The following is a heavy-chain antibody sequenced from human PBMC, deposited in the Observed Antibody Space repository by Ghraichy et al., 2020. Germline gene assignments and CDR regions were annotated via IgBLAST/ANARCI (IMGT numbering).Heavy chain of an antibody. V-gene: IGHV3-23*01. CDR2: FRSASDAA. J-gene: IGHJ4*02. CDR3: ASPDLTHMIRGMIGLLDQ. Sequence: GGSLRLSCAGSGVAVTKYAMSWVRQAPGKGLEWVASFRSASDAAYYGDSVRGRFSISRDESKNTMYLQMSGLRVEDTAIYYCASPDLTHMIRGMIGLLDQWGQGTLVTVSS. D-gene: IGHD3-10*01. CDR1: GVAVTKYA.